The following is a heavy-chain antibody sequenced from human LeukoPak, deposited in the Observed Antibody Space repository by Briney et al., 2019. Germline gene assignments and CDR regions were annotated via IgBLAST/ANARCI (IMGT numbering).Heavy chain of an antibody. V-gene: IGHV3-53*01. J-gene: IGHJ4*02. Sequence: PGGSLRLSCVASGFTVSNNYMSWVRETSGKGLEWVSILYSSGNTYYADSVKGRFTISRDNSKNTLYLQMNSLRAEDTAVYYCARIPDSSGWYLDYWGQGILVTVSS. D-gene: IGHD6-19*01. CDR1: GFTVSNNY. CDR3: ARIPDSSGWYLDY. CDR2: LYSSGNT.